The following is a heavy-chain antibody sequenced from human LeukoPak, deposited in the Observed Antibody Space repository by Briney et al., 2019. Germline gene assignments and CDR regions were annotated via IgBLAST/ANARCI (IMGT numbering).Heavy chain of an antibody. J-gene: IGHJ4*02. CDR1: GGSISSYY. CDR2: IYYSGST. Sequence: TSETLSLTCTVSGGSISSYYWSWIRQPPGKGLEWIGYIYYSGSTNYNPSLKSRVTISVDTSKNQFSLKLSSVTAADTAVYYCARGGGSYFFDYWGQGTLVTVSS. V-gene: IGHV4-59*01. CDR3: ARGGGSYFFDY. D-gene: IGHD1-26*01.